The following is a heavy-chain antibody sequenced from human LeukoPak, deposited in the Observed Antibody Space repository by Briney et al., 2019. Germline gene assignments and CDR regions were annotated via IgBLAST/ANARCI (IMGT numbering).Heavy chain of an antibody. Sequence: GGSLRLSCAASGFTFSSYAMSWVRQAPGKGLEWVSSITSSGGCTYYADSVKGRFTISRGNSKNKLYLQMNSLRADNTALYYCAKEKFGYFDLWGRGTPVSVSS. J-gene: IGHJ2*01. CDR1: GFTFSSYA. CDR2: ITSSGGCT. CDR3: AKEKFGYFDL. D-gene: IGHD3-10*01. V-gene: IGHV3-23*01.